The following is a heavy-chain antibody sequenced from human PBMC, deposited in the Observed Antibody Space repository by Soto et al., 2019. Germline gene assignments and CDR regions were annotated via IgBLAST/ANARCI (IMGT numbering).Heavy chain of an antibody. D-gene: IGHD4-17*01. J-gene: IGHJ3*02. Sequence: SETLSLTCTVSGGSISSYYWSWIRQPPGKGLEWIGYIYYSGSTNYNPSLKSRVTISVDTSKNQFSLKLSSVTAADTAVYYCARGGMTTVPNDAFDIWGQGTMVTVS. CDR1: GGSISSYY. CDR3: ARGGMTTVPNDAFDI. V-gene: IGHV4-59*01. CDR2: IYYSGST.